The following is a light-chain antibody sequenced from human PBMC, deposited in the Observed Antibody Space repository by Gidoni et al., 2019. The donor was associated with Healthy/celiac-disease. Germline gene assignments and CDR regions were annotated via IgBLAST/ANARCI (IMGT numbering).Light chain of an antibody. J-gene: IGKJ3*01. CDR2: AAS. V-gene: IGKV1-8*01. CDR3: QQYYSYQFT. Sequence: ASRMTQSPSSFAASTGDRVTITCRASQGISSYLAWYQQKPGKAPMLLIYAASTLQSWVPSRFSGSGSGTDFTLTISCLQSEDFATYYCQQYYSYQFTFGPGTKVDIK. CDR1: QGISSY.